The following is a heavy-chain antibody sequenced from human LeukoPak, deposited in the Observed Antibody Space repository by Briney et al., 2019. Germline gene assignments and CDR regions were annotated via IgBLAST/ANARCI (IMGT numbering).Heavy chain of an antibody. J-gene: IGHJ4*02. Sequence: GGSLRLSCAASGFTFSSYAMSCVRQAPGKGLEWVSAISGSGGSTYYADSVKGRFTISRDNSKNTLYLQMNSLRAEDTAVYYCAKGGAYYYDSSGYYLFGYWGQGTLVTVSS. D-gene: IGHD3-22*01. V-gene: IGHV3-23*01. CDR3: AKGGAYYYDSSGYYLFGY. CDR1: GFTFSSYA. CDR2: ISGSGGST.